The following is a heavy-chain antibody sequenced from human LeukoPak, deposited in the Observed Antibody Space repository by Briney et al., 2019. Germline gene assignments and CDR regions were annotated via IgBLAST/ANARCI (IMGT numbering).Heavy chain of an antibody. Sequence: GGSLRLSCAASGFTFSSYAMSWVRQAPGKGLEWVSAISGSGGSTNYADSVKGRFAISRDNSKNTLYLQMNSLRAEDTAVYYCAKGIDYYDSSGYPYWGQGTLVTVSS. D-gene: IGHD3-22*01. J-gene: IGHJ4*02. CDR3: AKGIDYYDSSGYPY. CDR2: ISGSGGST. V-gene: IGHV3-23*01. CDR1: GFTFSSYA.